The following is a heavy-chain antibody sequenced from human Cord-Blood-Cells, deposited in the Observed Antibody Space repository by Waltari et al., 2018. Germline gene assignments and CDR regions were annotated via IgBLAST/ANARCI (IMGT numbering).Heavy chain of an antibody. D-gene: IGHD2-2*02. V-gene: IGHV3-64D*09. J-gene: IGHJ2*01. CDR3: VKGPREIPTL. CDR2: ISSNGGST. CDR1: GLTFRSYA. Sequence: EVQLVESGGGLVQPGGPLRLSCSAPGLTFRSYAMHWVRQAPGKGLEYVSAISSNGGSTYYADSVKGRFTISRDNSKNTLYLQMSSLRAEDTAVYYCVKGPREIPTLWGRGTLVTVSS.